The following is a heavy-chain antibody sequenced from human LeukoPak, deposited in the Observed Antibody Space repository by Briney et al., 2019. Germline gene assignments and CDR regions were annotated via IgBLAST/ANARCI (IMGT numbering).Heavy chain of an antibody. D-gene: IGHD3-16*02. CDR2: INHSRST. V-gene: IGHV4-34*01. J-gene: IGHJ4*02. CDR1: GVALSGYY. CDR3: ARGRPCEYVWGSYRSYFDY. Sequence: SETLSLSCAVYGVALSGYYWSWIPQPPGKGLEWIGEINHSRSTKYNPSLKSRVTISVDTSKNQFSLKLSSAPAADSAGYYCARGRPCEYVWGSYRSYFDYWGQGTLVTVSS.